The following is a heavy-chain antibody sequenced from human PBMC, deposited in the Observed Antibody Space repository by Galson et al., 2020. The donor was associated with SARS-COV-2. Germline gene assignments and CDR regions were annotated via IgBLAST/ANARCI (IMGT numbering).Heavy chain of an antibody. V-gene: IGHV4-39*01. Sequence: SETLSLTCTVSGGSISTTSYFWGWIRQPPGKGLEWIGTIYYSGTTYYNPSLRSRVTIPVDTSTNQFSLNMNSVTAADTAVYYCARRGGTVTAQHFDRWGRGTLVTVSS. J-gene: IGHJ2*01. CDR1: GGSISTTSYF. CDR3: ARRGGTVTAQHFDR. D-gene: IGHD4-17*01. CDR2: IYYSGTT.